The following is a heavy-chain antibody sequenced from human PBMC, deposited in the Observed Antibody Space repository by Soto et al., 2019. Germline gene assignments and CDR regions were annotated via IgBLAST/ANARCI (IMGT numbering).Heavy chain of an antibody. CDR2: ISYDGSNK. D-gene: IGHD1-26*01. Sequence: QVQLVESGGGVVQPGRSLRLSCAASGFTFSSYGMHWVRQAPGKGLEWVAVISYDGSNKYYADSVKGRFTISRDNSKNTLYLQMNSLRAEGTAVYYCAKSPSYPVHFDYWGQGTLVTVSS. CDR1: GFTFSSYG. V-gene: IGHV3-30*18. CDR3: AKSPSYPVHFDY. J-gene: IGHJ4*02.